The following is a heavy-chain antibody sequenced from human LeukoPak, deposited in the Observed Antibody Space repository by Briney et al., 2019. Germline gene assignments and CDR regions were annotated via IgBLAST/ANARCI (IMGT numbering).Heavy chain of an antibody. Sequence: GGSLRLSCVASGNYWMHWVRQAPGKGLVWVSHINSDGSWTSYADSVKGRFTISKDNAKNTVYLQMNSLRAEDTAVYYCAKDPMVWGQGTLVTVSS. CDR2: INSDGSWT. J-gene: IGHJ4*02. CDR1: GNYW. V-gene: IGHV3-74*01. CDR3: AKDPMV. D-gene: IGHD2-8*01.